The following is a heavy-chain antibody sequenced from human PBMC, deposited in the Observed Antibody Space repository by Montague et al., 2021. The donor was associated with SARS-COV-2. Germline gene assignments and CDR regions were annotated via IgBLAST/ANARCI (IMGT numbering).Heavy chain of an antibody. V-gene: IGHV3-48*02. Sequence: SLSLSFSASGFTFSSYRMNWVRQAPGKGLEWVSFISSSSSTIYYADSVKGRFTISRDNAKNSLYLQMNSLRDEDTAVYYCARDSLSTMIVVVYYDGMDVWGQGTTVTVSS. CDR1: GFTFSSYR. CDR2: ISSSSSTI. CDR3: ARDSLSTMIVVVYYDGMDV. D-gene: IGHD3-22*01. J-gene: IGHJ6*02.